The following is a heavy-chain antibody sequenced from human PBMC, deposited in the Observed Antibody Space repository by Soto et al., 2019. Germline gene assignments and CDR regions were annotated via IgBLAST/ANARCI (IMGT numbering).Heavy chain of an antibody. CDR3: ARRYGSAIDY. Sequence: PSETLSLTCTVSGGSISSGGYYWSWIRQHPGKGLEWIGYIYYSGTTYYNPSLKSRVTISVDTSKNQFSLKLSSVTAADTAVYYCARRYGSAIDYWGQGTLVTVPQ. V-gene: IGHV4-31*03. CDR1: GGSISSGGYY. CDR2: IYYSGTT. J-gene: IGHJ4*02. D-gene: IGHD1-26*01.